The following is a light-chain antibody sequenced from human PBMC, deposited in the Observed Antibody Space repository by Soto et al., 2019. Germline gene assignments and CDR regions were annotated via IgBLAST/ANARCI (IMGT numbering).Light chain of an antibody. J-gene: IGKJ1*01. CDR3: LQDYNYPRT. V-gene: IGKV1-5*01. CDR2: DAS. Sequence: DIQMTQSASTLSASVGDRVTITCRASQSINSWLAWYQQKPGKAPQILIYDASTLKSGVPSRFSASGSGTDFTLTISSLQPEDFATYYCLQDYNYPRTFGQGTKVDIK. CDR1: QSINSW.